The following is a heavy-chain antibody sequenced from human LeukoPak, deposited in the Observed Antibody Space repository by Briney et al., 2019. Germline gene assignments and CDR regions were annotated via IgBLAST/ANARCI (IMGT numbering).Heavy chain of an antibody. Sequence: QPGGSLRLSCAASGFTFSSYAMSWVRQAPGMGLEWDSAISGSGGSTYYADSVKGRFTISRDNSKNTLYLQMNSLRAEDTAVYYCAKVVWCVDSSGNEYFQHWGQGTLVTVSS. J-gene: IGHJ1*01. CDR1: GFTFSSYA. D-gene: IGHD3-22*01. CDR2: ISGSGGST. V-gene: IGHV3-23*01. CDR3: AKVVWCVDSSGNEYFQH.